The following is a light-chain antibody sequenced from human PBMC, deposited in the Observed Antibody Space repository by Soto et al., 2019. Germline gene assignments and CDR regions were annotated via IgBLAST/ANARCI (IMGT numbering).Light chain of an antibody. CDR1: QSLLHLNGNNY. Sequence: DIVMTQSPLSLPVTPGEPASISCRSSQSLLHLNGNNYLDWYLQKPGQSPQLLIYLGSNRASGVPDRFSGSGSGTDCTLKISRVEAEDVGIYDCMQARQNPVTFGQGTRLEIK. J-gene: IGKJ5*01. CDR2: LGS. CDR3: MQARQNPVT. V-gene: IGKV2-28*01.